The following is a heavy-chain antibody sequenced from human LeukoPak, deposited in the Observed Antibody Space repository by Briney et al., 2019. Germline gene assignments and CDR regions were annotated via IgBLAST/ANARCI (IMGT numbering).Heavy chain of an antibody. CDR3: AGDLTSSGYYYVNYYYYMDV. CDR1: GFTFSSYE. CDR2: ISSSGSSI. J-gene: IGHJ6*03. D-gene: IGHD3-22*01. V-gene: IGHV3-48*03. Sequence: GGSLRLSCAASGFTFSSYEMNWVRQAPGKGLEWVSYISSSGSSIYYADSVKGRFTISRDNAKNSLYLQMNSLRAEDTAVYYCAGDLTSSGYYYVNYYYYMDVWGKGTTVTISS.